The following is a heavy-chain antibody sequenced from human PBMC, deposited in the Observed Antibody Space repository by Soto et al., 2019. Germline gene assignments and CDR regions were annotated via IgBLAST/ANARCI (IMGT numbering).Heavy chain of an antibody. D-gene: IGHD3-3*02. CDR3: AARHFWSGPWTDTSLDY. CDR2: ISHSGNT. CDR1: GDSINNSHW. J-gene: IGHJ4*02. V-gene: IGHV4-4*02. Sequence: PSEIRSLTCAVSGDSINNSHWCNWVRQPPGKGLEWIGQISHSGNTNYNPSLTSRVNKSVDKSKNHFSLKLTSVTAADTAVYYCAARHFWSGPWTDTSLDYWGQGTLVTVSS.